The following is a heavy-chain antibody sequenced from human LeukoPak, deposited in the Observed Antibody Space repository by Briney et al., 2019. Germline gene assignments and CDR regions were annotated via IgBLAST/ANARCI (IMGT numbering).Heavy chain of an antibody. V-gene: IGHV3-23*01. J-gene: IGHJ2*01. D-gene: IGHD2-15*01. CDR3: AKRGDCSGNNCYWYFDV. Sequence: GGSLRLSCAASGFTFSTYAMTWVRQAPGKGLEWVSGLTGSGGATFYADSVKGRFDISRDNSKNTLNLQMNSLRAEDTAVYYCAKRGDCSGNNCYWYFDVWGRGTLVTVSS. CDR1: GFTFSTYA. CDR2: LTGSGGAT.